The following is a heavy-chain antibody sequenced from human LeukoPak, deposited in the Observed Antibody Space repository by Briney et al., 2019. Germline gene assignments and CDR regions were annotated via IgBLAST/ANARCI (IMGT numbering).Heavy chain of an antibody. CDR2: MNPNSGNT. CDR3: ARDFYTAMETTDFDY. CDR1: VYTFTSYD. D-gene: IGHD5-18*01. Sequence: GASVKVSCKASVYTFTSYDINWVRQATGQGLEWMGWMNPNSGNTGYAQKFQDRVTMTRNTSISTAYMELSSLRSEDTAVYYCARDFYTAMETTDFDYWGQGTLVTVSS. J-gene: IGHJ4*02. V-gene: IGHV1-8*01.